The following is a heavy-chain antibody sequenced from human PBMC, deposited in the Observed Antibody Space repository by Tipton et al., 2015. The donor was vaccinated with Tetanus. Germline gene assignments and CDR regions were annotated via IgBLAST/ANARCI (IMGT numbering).Heavy chain of an antibody. J-gene: IGHJ4*02. CDR2: ISTTGNTI. CDR3: ASSTVTR. V-gene: IGHV3-48*01. D-gene: IGHD4-17*01. Sequence: GSLRLSCAASGSTLRTYSMNWVRQAPGKGLEWISYISTTGNTIYYADSVKGRFTISRDNANNFLYLQMSSLRREDTAVYYCASSTVTRWGPGTLVTVSS. CDR1: GSTLRTYS.